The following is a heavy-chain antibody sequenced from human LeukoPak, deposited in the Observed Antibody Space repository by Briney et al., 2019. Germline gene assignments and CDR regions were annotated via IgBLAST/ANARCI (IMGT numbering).Heavy chain of an antibody. V-gene: IGHV4-59*01. J-gene: IGHJ4*02. CDR2: IYYSGST. CDR1: GGSISSYY. CDR3: AREEPAAMVIDY. D-gene: IGHD2-2*01. Sequence: SETLSLTCTVSGGSISSYYWSWIRQPPGKGLKWIGYIYYSGSTNYNPSLKSRVTISVDTSKNQFSLKLSSVTAADTAVYYCAREEPAAMVIDYWGQGTLVTVSS.